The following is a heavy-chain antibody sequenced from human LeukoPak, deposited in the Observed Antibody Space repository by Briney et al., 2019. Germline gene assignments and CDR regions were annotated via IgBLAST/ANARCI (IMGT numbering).Heavy chain of an antibody. J-gene: IGHJ4*02. CDR2: INWNGGST. CDR3: ARVNGYGDIEYYFDY. D-gene: IGHD5-12*01. V-gene: IGHV3-20*04. Sequence: GGSLRLSCAASGFTFDDYGMSWVRQAPGKGLEWVSGINWNGGSTGYADSVKGRFTISRDNSKNTLYLQMNRLRAEDTAVYYCARVNGYGDIEYYFDYWGQGTLVTVSS. CDR1: GFTFDDYG.